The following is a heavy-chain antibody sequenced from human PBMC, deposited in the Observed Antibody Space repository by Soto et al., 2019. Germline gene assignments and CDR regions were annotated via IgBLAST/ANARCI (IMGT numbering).Heavy chain of an antibody. V-gene: IGHV4-59*01. Sequence: SETLSLTCTVSGGSISSYYWSWIRQPPGKGLEWIGYIYYSGSTNYNPSLKSRVTISVDTSKNQFSLKLSSVTAADTAVYYCARGLGGSGYFDYWAQGTLFTVSS. D-gene: IGHD3-9*01. CDR2: IYYSGST. J-gene: IGHJ4*02. CDR1: GGSISSYY. CDR3: ARGLGGSGYFDY.